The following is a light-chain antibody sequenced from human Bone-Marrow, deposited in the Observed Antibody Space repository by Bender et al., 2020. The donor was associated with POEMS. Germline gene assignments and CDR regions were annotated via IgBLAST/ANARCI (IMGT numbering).Light chain of an antibody. CDR2: AVS. J-gene: IGLJ1*01. CDR1: SSDVGNFYL. Sequence: QSALTQPASVSGSPGQSITISCTATSSDVGNFYLVSWYQQYPGKVPKLVIYAVSDRPSGISGRFSGSKSGNTASLTISGLQAEDEGDYYCCSYTRSKTYVFGTGTTVTVL. CDR3: CSYTRSKTYV. V-gene: IGLV2-14*02.